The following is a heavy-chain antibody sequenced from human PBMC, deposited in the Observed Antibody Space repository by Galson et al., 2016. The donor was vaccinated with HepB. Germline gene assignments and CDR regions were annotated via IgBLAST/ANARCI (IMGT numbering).Heavy chain of an antibody. Sequence: SLRLSCAASEFTFSSYAMSWVRQAPGKGLEWVSAIDRSGHSTYYTDSVTGRLTISRDNSKNTLDLQMTSLRYEDTAVYYCAKAATPVFYYHGMDVWGQGTTVTVSS. CDR1: EFTFSSYA. J-gene: IGHJ6*02. CDR3: AKAATPVFYYHGMDV. V-gene: IGHV3-23*05. CDR2: IDRSGHST.